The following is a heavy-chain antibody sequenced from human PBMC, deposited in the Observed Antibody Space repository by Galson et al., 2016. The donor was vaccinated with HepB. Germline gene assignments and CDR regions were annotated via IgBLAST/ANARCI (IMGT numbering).Heavy chain of an antibody. CDR3: ARHAGYSYENYYMDV. V-gene: IGHV4-39*01. J-gene: IGHJ6*03. Sequence: SETLSLTCTVSGGSISSNNYYWAWVRQSPGKGLEYIASIHYSGNSYYKPSLASRATISVDTSKRQFSLKVRSVSAADTAVYYCARHAGYSYENYYMDVWGQGTTVTVSS. CDR2: IHYSGNS. D-gene: IGHD5-18*01. CDR1: GGSISSNNYY.